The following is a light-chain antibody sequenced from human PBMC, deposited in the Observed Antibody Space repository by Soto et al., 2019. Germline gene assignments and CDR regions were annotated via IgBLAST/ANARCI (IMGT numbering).Light chain of an antibody. Sequence: DIQMTQSPSSLSASAGDRVTITCRASQGISNYLAWYQQKPGKVPKLLIYAASTLQSGVPSRFSGSGSGTDFTLTISSLQPEDVATYYCQKYNSALAWTFGQGTKVEIK. CDR2: AAS. CDR1: QGISNY. J-gene: IGKJ1*01. CDR3: QKYNSALAWT. V-gene: IGKV1-27*01.